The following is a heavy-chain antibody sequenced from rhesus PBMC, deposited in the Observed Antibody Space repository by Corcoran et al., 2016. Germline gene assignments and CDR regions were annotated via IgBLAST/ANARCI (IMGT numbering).Heavy chain of an antibody. CDR1: GGSLRSTF. Sequence: QLQLQESGPGLVKPSEPLSLTCAVSGGSLRSTFWRWIRPPSGNGLAWTWYIYGSGSSTNNNPSLKSRVTLAVDTSKNQLSLKLSSVTAADTAVYYCAREGRYQFLEWLPSNRFDVWGPGVLVTVSS. V-gene: IGHV4S11*01. J-gene: IGHJ5-1*01. D-gene: IGHD3-3*01. CDR3: AREGRYQFLEWLPSNRFDV. CDR2: IYGSGSST.